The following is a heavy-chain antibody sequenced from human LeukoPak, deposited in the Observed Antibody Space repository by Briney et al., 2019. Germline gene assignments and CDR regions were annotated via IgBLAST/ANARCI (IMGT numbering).Heavy chain of an antibody. V-gene: IGHV4-31*03. D-gene: IGHD4-11*01. CDR2: IYHTGST. Sequence: SQTLSLTCTVSNGSITSGGYYWSWLRQHPGKGLEWIGHIYHTGSTYYNSSLKSRLTMSVDTSKNEFSPRLNSVTVADTAVYYCARGGVVTTTPRFDPWGQGTLVTVSS. CDR1: NGSITSGGYY. CDR3: ARGGVVTTTPRFDP. J-gene: IGHJ5*02.